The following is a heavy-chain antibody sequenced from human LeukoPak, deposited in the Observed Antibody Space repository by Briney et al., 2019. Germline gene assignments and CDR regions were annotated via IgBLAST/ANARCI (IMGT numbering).Heavy chain of an antibody. J-gene: IGHJ4*02. CDR2: VNDSGST. D-gene: IGHD6-13*01. V-gene: IGHV4-34*01. Sequence: SETLSLTCVVYGGSFSVYYWSWIRQPPGKGLEGIGEVNDSGSTNYNPSLKSRVTLSVDTSKNQFSLKLSSVTAADTAVYYCARGRGIAAAIDYWGQGTLVTVSS. CDR1: GGSFSVYY. CDR3: ARGRGIAAAIDY.